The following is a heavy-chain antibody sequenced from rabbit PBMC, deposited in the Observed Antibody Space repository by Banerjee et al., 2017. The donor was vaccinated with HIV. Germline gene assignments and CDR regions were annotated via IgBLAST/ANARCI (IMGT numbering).Heavy chain of an antibody. CDR2: IYSSNGDK. V-gene: IGHV1S47*01. CDR1: GSDISSNA. J-gene: IGHJ4*01. Sequence: QEHLEESGGDLVKAEGSLTLTCKASGSDISSNAMCWVRQAPGKGLELIACIYSSNGDKWYASWVNGRFTISRSTSLNTVDLKMTSLTVADTATYFCARDRDGDAGYGSLALWGPGTLVTVS. CDR3: ARDRDGDAGYGSLAL. D-gene: IGHD7-1*01.